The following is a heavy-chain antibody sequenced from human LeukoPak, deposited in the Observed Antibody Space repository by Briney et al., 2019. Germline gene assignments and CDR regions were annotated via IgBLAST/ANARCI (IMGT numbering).Heavy chain of an antibody. Sequence: GGTLRLFCAASGFTFSSYTMRWVRQAPGRGREWVTAISGRGGSKYYADSVKGRYTISRDNSKNTLYLQMNSLRDEDTAVYYCAKDRSYYDSSGYYHEGFDYWGQGTLVTVCS. CDR3: AKDRSYYDSSGYYHEGFDY. V-gene: IGHV3-23*01. CDR1: GFTFSSYT. D-gene: IGHD3-22*01. CDR2: ISGRGGSK. J-gene: IGHJ4*02.